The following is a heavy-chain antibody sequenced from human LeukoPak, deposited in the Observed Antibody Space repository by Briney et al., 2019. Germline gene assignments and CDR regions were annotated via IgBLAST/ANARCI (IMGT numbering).Heavy chain of an antibody. CDR2: ISWNSGSI. Sequence: GGSLRLSCTTSGFNFRAYWMGWVRQAPGKGLEWVSGISWNSGSIGYADSVKGRFTISRDNAKNSLYLQMNSLRAEDTALYYCAKDIGIAAAEGAFDYWGQGTLVTVSS. D-gene: IGHD6-13*01. V-gene: IGHV3-9*01. CDR3: AKDIGIAAAEGAFDY. J-gene: IGHJ4*02. CDR1: GFNFRAYW.